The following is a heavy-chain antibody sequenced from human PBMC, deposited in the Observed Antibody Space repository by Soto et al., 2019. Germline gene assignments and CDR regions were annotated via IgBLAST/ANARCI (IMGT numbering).Heavy chain of an antibody. CDR3: ARSMKQWLVQDDYYGMDV. J-gene: IGHJ6*02. CDR1: GFTFSSYA. CDR2: ISYDGSNK. Sequence: QVQLVESGGGVVQPGRSLRLSCAASGFTFSSYAMHWVRQAPGKGLEWVAVISYDGSNKYYADSVKGRFTISRDNSKNTLYLQMNSRRAEDTAVYYCARSMKQWLVQDDYYGMDVWGQGTTVTVSS. V-gene: IGHV3-30-3*01. D-gene: IGHD6-19*01.